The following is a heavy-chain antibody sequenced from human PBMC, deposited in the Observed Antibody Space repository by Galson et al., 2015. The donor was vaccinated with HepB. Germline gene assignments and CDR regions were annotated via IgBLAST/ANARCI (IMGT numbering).Heavy chain of an antibody. CDR1: GFTFSSYC. D-gene: IGHD2-21*01. V-gene: IGHV3-30*18. Sequence: SLRLSCAASGFTFSSYCLHWVRQAPGKGLEWVAVISYDGSNKYYADSVKGRFTISRDNSKNTLYLQMNSLRAEDTAVYYCAKDAVFVVSGATEYFQHWGQGTLVTVSS. CDR3: AKDAVFVVSGATEYFQH. J-gene: IGHJ1*01. CDR2: ISYDGSNK.